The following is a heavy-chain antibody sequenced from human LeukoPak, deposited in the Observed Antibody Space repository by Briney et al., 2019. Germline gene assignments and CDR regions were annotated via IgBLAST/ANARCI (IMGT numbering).Heavy chain of an antibody. D-gene: IGHD3-10*01. Sequence: SETLSLTCTVSGGSISSYYWSWIRQPAGKGLEWIGRIYTSGSTNYNPSLKSRVTMSVDTSKNQFSLKLSSVTAADTAVYYCARDYVVRGVIPIDYYYMDVWGKGTTVTISS. CDR3: ARDYVVRGVIPIDYYYMDV. V-gene: IGHV4-4*07. CDR1: GGSISSYY. CDR2: IYTSGST. J-gene: IGHJ6*03.